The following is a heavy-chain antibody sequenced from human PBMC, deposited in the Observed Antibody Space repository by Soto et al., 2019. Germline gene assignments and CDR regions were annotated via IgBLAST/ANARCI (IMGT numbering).Heavy chain of an antibody. J-gene: IGHJ4*02. CDR1: GGTFSSYA. Sequence: QVQLVQSGAEVKKPGSSVKVSCKASGGTFSSYAISWVRQAPGQGLEWMGGIIPIFGTANYAQKFQGRVTITADKSTSTAYMELSSLRSEDTAVYYCARGSFGVVYAMAPYYFDYWGQGTLVTVSS. CDR2: IIPIFGTA. D-gene: IGHD2-8*02. V-gene: IGHV1-69*06. CDR3: ARGSFGVVYAMAPYYFDY.